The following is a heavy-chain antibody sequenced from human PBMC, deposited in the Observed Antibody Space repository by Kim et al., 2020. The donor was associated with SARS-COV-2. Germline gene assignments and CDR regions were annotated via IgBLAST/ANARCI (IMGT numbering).Heavy chain of an antibody. CDR1: GYTFTGYF. V-gene: IGHV1-2*02. CDR2: INPNTGGT. J-gene: IGHJ6*02. CDR3: ARDHCTSNDCYEYNYFGMDA. D-gene: IGHD2-2*01. Sequence: ASVKVSCKASGYTFTGYFMHWVRQAPGQGLEWMGWINPNTGGTNYAQKFQGRVTITRDTSISTTSMELSRLRSDDTAVYYCARDHCTSNDCYEYNYFGMDAWRQGTTVTVSS.